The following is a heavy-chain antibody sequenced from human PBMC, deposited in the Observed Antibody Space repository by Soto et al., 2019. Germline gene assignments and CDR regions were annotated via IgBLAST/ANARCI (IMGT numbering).Heavy chain of an antibody. J-gene: IGHJ5*01. CDR3: ARGYCSGSSCFSDWFDS. CDR2: TFYRSKWYS. V-gene: IGHV6-1*01. Sequence: QVQMQQSGPGLVKPSQTLSLTCAISGDSVSSNSATWSWIRQSPSSGLEWLGRTFYRSKWYSEYAVSAKSRISINPDTSNNRFALQLNSVTPGDTAIYYCARGYCSGSSCFSDWFDSGGQGTLVTVS. CDR1: GDSVSSNSAT. D-gene: IGHD2-15*01.